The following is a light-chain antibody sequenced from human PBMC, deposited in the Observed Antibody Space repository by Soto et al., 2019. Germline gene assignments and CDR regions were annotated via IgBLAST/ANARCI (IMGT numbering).Light chain of an antibody. Sequence: QSVLTLPASVSGTPGESICISCTGTSGDDGGYKYFCWYQQHPAKAPKLMIYEVTWRPSGVSNRFSGSTSGNTASLTISGLQAEDEADYDGSSYTSSSTYVFGTGTKGTV. CDR2: EVT. V-gene: IGLV2-14*01. CDR3: SSYTSSSTYV. CDR1: SGDDGGYKY. J-gene: IGLJ1*01.